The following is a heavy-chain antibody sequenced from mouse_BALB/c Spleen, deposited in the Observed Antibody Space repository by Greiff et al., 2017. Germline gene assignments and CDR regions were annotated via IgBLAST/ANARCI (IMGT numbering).Heavy chain of an antibody. CDR2: ISSGGSYT. Sequence: EVMLVESGGGLVKPGGSLKLSCAASGFTFSSYAMSWVRQSPEKRLEWVAEISSGGSYTYYPDTVTGRFTISRDNAKNTLYLEMSSLRSEDTAMYYCARDGLTGGFAYWGQGTLVTVSA. V-gene: IGHV5-9-4*01. CDR1: GFTFSSYA. CDR3: ARDGLTGGFAY. J-gene: IGHJ3*01.